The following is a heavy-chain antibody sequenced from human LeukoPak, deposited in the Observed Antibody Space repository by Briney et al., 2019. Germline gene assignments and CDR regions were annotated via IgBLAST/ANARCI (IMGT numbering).Heavy chain of an antibody. D-gene: IGHD1-1*01. Sequence: GGSLRLSCAASGFTFSSYGMHWVRQAPGKGLEWVAFISYDGSNKYYPDSVKGRFTISRDNSKNTLYLQMNSLRAEDTAVYYCAKDLSNWNDVTTPDYWGQGTLVTVSS. CDR3: AKDLSNWNDVTTPDY. CDR2: ISYDGSNK. CDR1: GFTFSSYG. J-gene: IGHJ4*02. V-gene: IGHV3-30*18.